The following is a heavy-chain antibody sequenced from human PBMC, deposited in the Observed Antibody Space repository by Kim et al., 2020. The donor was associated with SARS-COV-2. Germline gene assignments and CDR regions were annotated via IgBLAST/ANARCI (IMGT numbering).Heavy chain of an antibody. V-gene: IGHV3-30*07. J-gene: IGHJ4*02. D-gene: IGHD3-22*01. CDR3: ARDLGDSSGYYSPNLFDY. Sequence: KGRFTISRDNSKNTLYLQMNSLRAEDTAVYYCARDLGDSSGYYSPNLFDYWGQGTLVTVSS.